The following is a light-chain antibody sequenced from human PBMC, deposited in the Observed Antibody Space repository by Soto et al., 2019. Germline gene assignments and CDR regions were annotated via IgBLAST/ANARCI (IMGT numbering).Light chain of an antibody. J-gene: IGKJ1*01. Sequence: DIPMTQSPSTLSASVGDRVTITCRASQSISSWLAWYQQKPGKAPKLLIYDASSLESGVPSRFSGSGSGTEFTLTIRSLQPDDFATYYCQQYNSYSWTFGQGTKVELK. V-gene: IGKV1-5*01. CDR2: DAS. CDR1: QSISSW. CDR3: QQYNSYSWT.